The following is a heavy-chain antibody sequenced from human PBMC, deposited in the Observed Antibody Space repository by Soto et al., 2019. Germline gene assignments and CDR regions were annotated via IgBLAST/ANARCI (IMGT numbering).Heavy chain of an antibody. Sequence: QVQLVQSGPGVKKTGTSVKVSCKASGGTFSSRAISWVRQAPGQGLEWMGGIIPVFGRVNYAEKFQDRVTITADESTGTVYMELSSLRSEDTALYYCANSRGGTFLGYHGMDIWCQGTPVSVSS. J-gene: IGHJ6*02. CDR2: IIPVFGRV. CDR3: ANSRGGTFLGYHGMDI. CDR1: GGTFSSRA. V-gene: IGHV1-69*01. D-gene: IGHD3-16*01.